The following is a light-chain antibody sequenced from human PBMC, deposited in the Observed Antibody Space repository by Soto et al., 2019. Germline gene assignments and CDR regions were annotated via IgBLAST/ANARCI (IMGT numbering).Light chain of an antibody. CDR2: DAS. Sequence: DIQMTQSPSTLSASVGDRVTITCRASQSISSWLAWYQQKPGKAPNLLINDASNLESGVPSRFSGSGSGTEFTLTISSLQPDDFATYYCQRYDSYPWTFGQGTKVDIK. CDR1: QSISSW. J-gene: IGKJ1*01. CDR3: QRYDSYPWT. V-gene: IGKV1-5*01.